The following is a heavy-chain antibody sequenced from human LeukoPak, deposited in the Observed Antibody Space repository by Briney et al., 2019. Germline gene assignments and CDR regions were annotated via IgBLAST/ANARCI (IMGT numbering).Heavy chain of an antibody. CDR3: KTAYDILTGTFLDY. D-gene: IGHD3-9*01. CDR1: GFTSSSYA. Sequence: GGALRLSCAASGFTSSSYAMHWVRQAPGKGLEYVSAISSNGGSTYYANSVKGRFTISRDNSKNTLYLQMGSLRAEDMAVYYQKTAYDILTGTFLDYWGQGTLVTVSS. CDR2: ISSNGGST. J-gene: IGHJ4*02. V-gene: IGHV3-64*01.